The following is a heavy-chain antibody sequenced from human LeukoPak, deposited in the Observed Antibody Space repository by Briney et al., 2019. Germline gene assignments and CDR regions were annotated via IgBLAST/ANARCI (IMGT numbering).Heavy chain of an antibody. D-gene: IGHD3-10*01. CDR1: GGSISSSSYY. CDR2: IYYSGSI. Sequence: SETLSLTCTVSGGSISSSSYYWGWIRQPPGKGLEWIGSIYYSGSIYYNPSLKSRVTISVDTSKNQFSLKLSSVTAADTAVYYCATYYYGSGSYSDWFDPRGQRTLVTLSS. CDR3: ATYYYGSGSYSDWFDP. V-gene: IGHV4-39*01. J-gene: IGHJ5*02.